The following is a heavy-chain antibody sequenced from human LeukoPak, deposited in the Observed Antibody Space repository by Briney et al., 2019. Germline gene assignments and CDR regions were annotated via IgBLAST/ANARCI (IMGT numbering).Heavy chain of an antibody. V-gene: IGHV1-46*01. CDR1: GYTFTSYY. J-gene: IGHJ5*02. Sequence: ASVNDSFKASGYTFTSYYMHWVRQAPGQGVEWMGIINPSGGSTSYAQKFQGRVTMTRDTSTSTVYMELSSLRSEDTAVYYCAKDGSGNWFDPWGQGTRVTV. CDR3: AKDGSGNWFDP. D-gene: IGHD3-10*01. CDR2: INPSGGST.